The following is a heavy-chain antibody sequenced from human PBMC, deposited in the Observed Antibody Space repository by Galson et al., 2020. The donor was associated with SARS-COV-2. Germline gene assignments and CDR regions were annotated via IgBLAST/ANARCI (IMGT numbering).Heavy chain of an antibody. D-gene: IGHD6-13*01. V-gene: IGHV2-70*01. J-gene: IGHJ6*02. CDR3: ARMIAAAGFYYYGMDV. CDR2: FDWDDDK. Sequence: SGPPLVKPTQTLTPTCTFSGFSLSTSGMCVSWIRQPPGKALEWLALFDWDDDKYYSTSLKTRLTISKDTSKNQVVLTMTNMDPVDTATYYCARMIAAAGFYYYGMDVWGQGTTVTVSS. CDR1: GFSLSTSGMC.